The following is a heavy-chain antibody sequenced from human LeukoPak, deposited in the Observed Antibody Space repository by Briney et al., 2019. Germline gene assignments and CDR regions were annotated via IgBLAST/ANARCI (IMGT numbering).Heavy chain of an antibody. CDR2: INTNTGNP. Sequence: ASVKVSCKASGYTFTGYYMHWVRQAPGQGLEWMGWINTNTGNPTYAQGFTGRFVFSLDTSVSTAYLQISSLKAEDTAVYYCARSLWFGELLPDYWGQGTLVTVSS. CDR1: GYTFTGYY. CDR3: ARSLWFGELLPDY. J-gene: IGHJ4*02. D-gene: IGHD3-10*01. V-gene: IGHV7-4-1*02.